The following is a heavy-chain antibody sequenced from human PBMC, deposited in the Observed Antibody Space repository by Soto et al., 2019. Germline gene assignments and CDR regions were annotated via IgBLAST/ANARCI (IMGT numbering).Heavy chain of an antibody. Sequence: QVQLQGSGPGQVKPSETLSLTYTVSGDSISDYFYWSWIRQPAGKGLEWIGRIYTDGTTKYNPSLNSRVTLSLDKSKNQFSLRLSSVTAADTAVYDFAREVRGGFTGIFDQWGRGSRVAVSA. J-gene: IGHJ4*02. CDR2: IYTDGTT. D-gene: IGHD2-15*01. V-gene: IGHV4-4*07. CDR1: GDSISDYFY. CDR3: AREVRGGFTGIFDQ.